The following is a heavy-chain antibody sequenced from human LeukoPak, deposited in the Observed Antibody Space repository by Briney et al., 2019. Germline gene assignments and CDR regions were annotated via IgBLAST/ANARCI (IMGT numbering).Heavy chain of an antibody. J-gene: IGHJ4*02. V-gene: IGHV3-23*01. Sequence: GGSLRLSCAASGFTFSSYAMSGVRQAPGKGLEWVSAISGSGGSNYYADSVKGRFTISRDNSKNTLYLQMNSLRAEDTAVYYCAKVTAVVPAAPIDYWGQGTLVTVSS. D-gene: IGHD2-2*01. CDR2: ISGSGGSN. CDR3: AKVTAVVPAAPIDY. CDR1: GFTFSSYA.